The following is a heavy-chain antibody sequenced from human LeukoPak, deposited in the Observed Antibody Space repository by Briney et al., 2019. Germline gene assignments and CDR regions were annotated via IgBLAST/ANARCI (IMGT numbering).Heavy chain of an antibody. V-gene: IGHV1-8*01. CDR3: ASISSGWYFGIDY. CDR1: GYTFTSYD. Sequence: ASVKVSCKASGYTFTSYDINWVRQATGQGLGWMGWMNPNSGNTGYAQKFQGRVTMTRNTSISTAYMELSSLRSEDTAVYYCASISSGWYFGIDYWGQGTLVTVSS. CDR2: MNPNSGNT. D-gene: IGHD6-19*01. J-gene: IGHJ4*02.